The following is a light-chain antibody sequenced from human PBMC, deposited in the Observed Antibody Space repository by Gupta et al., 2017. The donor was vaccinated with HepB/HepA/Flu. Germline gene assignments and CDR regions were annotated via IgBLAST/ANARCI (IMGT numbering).Light chain of an antibody. CDR1: TGPVTSGHY. CDR2: DIN. Sequence: QAVVTQEPSLTVSPGGTVTLTCASSTGPVTSGHYPSWCQQKPGQAHKPLLYDINSKPSWTPDRFSGSLLGDKSARTLSGAQPEDEADYYCLLHNSGERVFGGGTKLTVL. CDR3: LLHNSGERV. J-gene: IGLJ3*02. V-gene: IGLV7-46*01.